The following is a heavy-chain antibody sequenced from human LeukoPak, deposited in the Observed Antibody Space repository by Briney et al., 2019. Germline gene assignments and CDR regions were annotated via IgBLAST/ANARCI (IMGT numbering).Heavy chain of an antibody. Sequence: SETLSLTCTVSDGSIRSSSYYWSWIRQPPGKGLEWIGIIYYTGSTYYNPSLKSRVTISVDTSNNQFSRKLSSVTAADTAVYYCARQFGGGADPNFDYWGQGTLVTVSS. V-gene: IGHV4-39*01. CDR3: ARQFGGGADPNFDY. CDR2: IYYTGST. J-gene: IGHJ4*02. CDR1: DGSIRSSSYY. D-gene: IGHD2-21*01.